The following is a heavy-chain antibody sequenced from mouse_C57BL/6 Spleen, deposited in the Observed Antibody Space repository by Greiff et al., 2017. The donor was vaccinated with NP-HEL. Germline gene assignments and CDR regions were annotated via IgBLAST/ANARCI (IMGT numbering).Heavy chain of an antibody. CDR1: GFTFSDAW. V-gene: IGHV6-6*01. J-gene: IGHJ1*03. D-gene: IGHD2-5*01. Sequence: EVKLVESGGGLVQPGGSMKLSCAASGFTFSDAWMDWVRQSPEKGLEWVAEIRNKANNHATYYAESVKGRFTISRDDSKSSVYLQMNSLRAEDTGIYYCTRPNYNNYDWYFDVWGKGTTVTVSS. CDR3: TRPNYNNYDWYFDV. CDR2: IRNKANNHAT.